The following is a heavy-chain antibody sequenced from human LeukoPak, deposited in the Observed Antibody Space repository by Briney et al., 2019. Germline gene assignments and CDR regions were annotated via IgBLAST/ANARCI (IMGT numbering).Heavy chain of an antibody. Sequence: PGRSLRLSCAASGFTFSSYAMHWVRQAPGKGLEWVAVISYDGGNKYYADSVKGRFTISRDNSKNTLYLQMNSLRAEDTAVYYCARDLRAAADYFDYWGQGTLVTVSS. CDR3: ARDLRAAADYFDY. D-gene: IGHD6-13*01. V-gene: IGHV3-30*04. J-gene: IGHJ4*02. CDR1: GFTFSSYA. CDR2: ISYDGGNK.